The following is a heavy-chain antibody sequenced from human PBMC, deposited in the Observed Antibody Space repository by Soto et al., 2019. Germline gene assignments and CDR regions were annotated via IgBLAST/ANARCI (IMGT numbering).Heavy chain of an antibody. J-gene: IGHJ5*01. CDR1: GFSFSINGVA. CDR2: IYWDDDQ. D-gene: IGHD2-2*01. Sequence: QITLKESGPTLVKPTQTLTLTCTFSGFSFSINGVAVGWIRQPPGQALEWLALIYWDDDQRYNPSLKNRLTIXKXXSRTQVVLTMTNMDPVDTATYYCAHKRDVSSGFKSWGQGTLVTVSS. CDR3: AHKRDVSSGFKS. V-gene: IGHV2-5*02.